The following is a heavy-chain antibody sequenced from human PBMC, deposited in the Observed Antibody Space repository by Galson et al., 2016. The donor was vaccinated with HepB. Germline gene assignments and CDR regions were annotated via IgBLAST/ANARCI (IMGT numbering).Heavy chain of an antibody. CDR1: GFTVRSNY. J-gene: IGHJ6*02. CDR2: IHSGGAT. Sequence: SLRLSCAASGFTVRSNYMHWVRQAPGEGLEWVSVIHSGGATYYAGSVVGRFSISRDNSKNTMDLHMSGLRAEDTAVYYCARSLGSTTNYGLDVWGQGTAVSVS. D-gene: IGHD1-26*01. CDR3: ARSLGSTTNYGLDV. V-gene: IGHV3-53*01.